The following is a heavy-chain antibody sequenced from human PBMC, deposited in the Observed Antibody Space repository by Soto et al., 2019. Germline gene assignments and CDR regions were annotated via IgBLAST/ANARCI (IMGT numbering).Heavy chain of an antibody. CDR2: IYYSGNT. Sequence: SETLSLTCTFSGDSISTYYWSWIRQPPGKGLEWIGYIYYSGNTKYNPSLKSRVTISVDTPKNQFSLKLSSVTAADTAVYYCVRSKTGELSPIENWGQGTPVTVSS. J-gene: IGHJ4*02. CDR1: GDSISTYY. V-gene: IGHV4-59*01. CDR3: VRSKTGELSPIEN. D-gene: IGHD7-27*01.